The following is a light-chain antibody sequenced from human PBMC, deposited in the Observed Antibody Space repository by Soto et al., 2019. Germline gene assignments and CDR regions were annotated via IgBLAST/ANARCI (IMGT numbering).Light chain of an antibody. CDR1: QDISNY. V-gene: IGKV1-33*01. CDR3: QQYDHLPFT. Sequence: DIQMTQSPSSLSASVGDRVTITCQASQDISNYLNWYQQKPGKAPKLLIYDASNLETGVPSRFSGSGSGTDFAFTISSLQPEDIATYYCQQYDHLPFTVGRGTKVDIK. J-gene: IGKJ3*01. CDR2: DAS.